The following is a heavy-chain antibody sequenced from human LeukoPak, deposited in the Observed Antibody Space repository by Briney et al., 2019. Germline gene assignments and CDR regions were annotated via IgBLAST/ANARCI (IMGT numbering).Heavy chain of an antibody. Sequence: SETLSLTCTVSGYSISSGYYWGWFRQPPGRELEWIGSVYPPGTTYHNPSFKSRVTISMDTSNNQFSLKLTSVTAADTAIFYCARAAAPTYFFDYWGQGILVTVSS. CDR2: VYPPGTT. D-gene: IGHD6-13*01. V-gene: IGHV4-38-2*02. J-gene: IGHJ4*02. CDR3: ARAAAPTYFFDY. CDR1: GYSISSGYY.